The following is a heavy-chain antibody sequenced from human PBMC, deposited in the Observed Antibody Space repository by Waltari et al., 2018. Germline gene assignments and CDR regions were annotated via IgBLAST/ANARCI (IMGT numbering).Heavy chain of an antibody. CDR3: ARDSEGSSGYSGTPDY. CDR1: GGSISSYY. D-gene: IGHD3-22*01. CDR2: IYTSGST. J-gene: IGHJ4*02. V-gene: IGHV4-4*07. Sequence: QVQLQESGPGLVKPSETLSLTCTVSGGSISSYYWSWLRPPAGKGLEWIGRIYTSGSTNYNPSLKSRVTMSVDTSKNQFSLKLSSVTAADTAVYYCARDSEGSSGYSGTPDYWGQGTLVTVSS.